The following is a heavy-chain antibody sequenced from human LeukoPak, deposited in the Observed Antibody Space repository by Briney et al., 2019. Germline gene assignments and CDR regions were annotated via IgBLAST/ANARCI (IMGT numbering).Heavy chain of an antibody. V-gene: IGHV3-20*04. CDR1: GFTFDDYA. CDR2: TNWDGGRT. J-gene: IGHJ4*02. D-gene: IGHD3-22*01. CDR3: ARDLRDYYDSSGYYHLGY. Sequence: GGSLRLSCAASGFTFDDYAMSWVRQTPGKGLEWVSGTNWDGGRTGYADSVKGRFTISRDNAKNSLYLQMNSLRVEDTAVYYCARDLRDYYDSSGYYHLGYWGQGTLVTVSS.